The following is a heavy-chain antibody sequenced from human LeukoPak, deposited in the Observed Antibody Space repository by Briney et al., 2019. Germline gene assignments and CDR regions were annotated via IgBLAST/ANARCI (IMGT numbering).Heavy chain of an antibody. CDR1: KVTFSSYA. J-gene: IGHJ4*02. V-gene: IGHV3-23*01. D-gene: IGHD2-21*02. Sequence: GGSLRLPCSASKVTFSSYAMGWVRQAPGKGLEWVSAITGSGGSTYYADSVKGRFTISRDNSKNTLYLQMNSLRAEDSAVYYCAKDSKTEEGFDYWGQGTLVTVSS. CDR3: AKDSKTEEGFDY. CDR2: ITGSGGST.